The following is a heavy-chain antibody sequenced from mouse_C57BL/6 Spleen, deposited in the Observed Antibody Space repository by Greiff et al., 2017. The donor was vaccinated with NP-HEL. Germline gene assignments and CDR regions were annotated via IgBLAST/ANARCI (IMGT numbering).Heavy chain of an antibody. V-gene: IGHV1-55*01. J-gene: IGHJ2*01. CDR3: ARGPPIYYGYDEGRDY. D-gene: IGHD2-2*01. CDR1: GYTFTSYW. Sequence: QVQLQQPGAELVKPGASVKMSCKASGYTFTSYWITWVKQRPGQGLEWIGDIYPGSGSTNYNEKFKSKATLTVDTSSSTAYMQLSSLTSEDSAVYYCARGPPIYYGYDEGRDYWGQGTTLTVSS. CDR2: IYPGSGST.